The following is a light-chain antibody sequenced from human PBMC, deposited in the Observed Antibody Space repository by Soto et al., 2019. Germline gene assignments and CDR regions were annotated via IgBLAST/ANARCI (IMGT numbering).Light chain of an antibody. J-gene: IGKJ1*01. CDR1: QTVTSNY. V-gene: IGKV3-20*01. CDR2: GAS. Sequence: GERAPLTGGAIQTVTSNYLAWYQQKPGQAPRLLIFGASIRVTGIPARFSGSGSGTDFTLTISSLEPEDFAVYYCQQYGSSLAWTFGQGTKVDI. CDR3: QQYGSSLAWT.